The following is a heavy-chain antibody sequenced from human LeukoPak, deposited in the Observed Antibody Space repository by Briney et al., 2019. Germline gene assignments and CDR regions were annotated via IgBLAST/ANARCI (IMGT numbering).Heavy chain of an antibody. CDR3: ASRDKGYYYGMDV. Sequence: GGSLRLSCAASGFTFNDYAMKWVRQAPGKGLEWVSAISRTSAYIYYSDSVKGRFTISRDNAKNSVYLQMNSLRAGDTAVYYCASRDKGYYYGMDVWGQGTTVTVSS. D-gene: IGHD5-24*01. CDR1: GFTFNDYA. CDR2: ISRTSAYI. V-gene: IGHV3-21*01. J-gene: IGHJ6*02.